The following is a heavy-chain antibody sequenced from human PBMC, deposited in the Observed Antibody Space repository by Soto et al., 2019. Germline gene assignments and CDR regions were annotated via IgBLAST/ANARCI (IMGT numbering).Heavy chain of an antibody. CDR2: INHSGST. V-gene: IGHV4-34*01. CDR1: GGSFSGYY. CDR3: ARGNGQPHHCGADCYRPYYYYGMDV. J-gene: IGHJ6*02. Sequence: PSETLSLTCAVYGGSFSGYYWSWIRQPPGKGLEWIGEINHSGSTNYNPSLKSRVTISVDTSKNQFSLKLSSVTAADTAVYYCARGNGQPHHCGADCYRPYYYYGMDVWGPGTTVTVS. D-gene: IGHD2-21*02.